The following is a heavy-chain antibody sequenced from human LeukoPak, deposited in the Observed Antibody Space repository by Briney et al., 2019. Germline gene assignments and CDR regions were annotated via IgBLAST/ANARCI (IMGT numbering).Heavy chain of an antibody. V-gene: IGHV3-64*01. CDR1: GFTFSSYA. Sequence: GGSLRLSCAASGFTFSSYAMHWVRQAPGKGLEYVSAISSNGGSTYYANSVKGRSTISRDNSKNTLYLQMGSLRAEDMAVCYCASCYFCGGTHYYYYMDVWGKGTTVTVSS. J-gene: IGHJ6*03. CDR3: ASCYFCGGTHYYYYMDV. D-gene: IGHD2-21*02. CDR2: ISSNGGST.